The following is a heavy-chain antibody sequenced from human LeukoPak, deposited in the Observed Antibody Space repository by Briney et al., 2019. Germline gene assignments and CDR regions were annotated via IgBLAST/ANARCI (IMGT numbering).Heavy chain of an antibody. CDR1: GYTFNNYG. Sequence: GASVKVSCKASGYTFNNYGITWVRQAPGQGPEWMGWISAYSGNTNYEQKFRGRVTMTRDTSTSTAYMELGSLRSDDTAVYYCARALYGPQWYFDLWGRGTLVTVSS. J-gene: IGHJ2*01. V-gene: IGHV1-18*04. CDR3: ARALYGPQWYFDL. CDR2: ISAYSGNT. D-gene: IGHD4-17*01.